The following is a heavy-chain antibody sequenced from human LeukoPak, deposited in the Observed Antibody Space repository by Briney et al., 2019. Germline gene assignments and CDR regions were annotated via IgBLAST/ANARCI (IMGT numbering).Heavy chain of an antibody. D-gene: IGHD6-13*01. CDR3: ARTVLSKIAANSNWFDP. J-gene: IGHJ5*02. Sequence: GASVKVSCKASGYTFTSYAMNWVRQAPGQGLEWMGWINTNTGNPTYAQGFTGRSVFSLDTSVSTAYLQISSLKAEDTAVYYCARTVLSKIAANSNWFDPWGQGTLVTVSS. CDR1: GYTFTSYA. V-gene: IGHV7-4-1*02. CDR2: INTNTGNP.